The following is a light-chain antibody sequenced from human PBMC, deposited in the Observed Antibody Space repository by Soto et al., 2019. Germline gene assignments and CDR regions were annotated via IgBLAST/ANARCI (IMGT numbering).Light chain of an antibody. V-gene: IGKV1-12*02. CDR2: AAS. CDR3: QQANSLPFS. J-gene: IGKJ3*01. CDR1: QGISSL. Sequence: DIQMTQSPSSVSASVGARVTITCRASQGISSLLAWYQQKPGKAPKLLIYAASSFQSGVTSRFSGSASGSDFTLTISRLQPEDFATYYCQQANSLPFSFGPGTKVDIK.